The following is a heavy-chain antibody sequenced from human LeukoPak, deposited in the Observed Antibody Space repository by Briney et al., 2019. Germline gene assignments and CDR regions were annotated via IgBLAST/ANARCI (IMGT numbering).Heavy chain of an antibody. Sequence: GGSLRLSCAASGFTFSSYGMSWARQAPGKGLEWVSAISGSGGSTYYADSVKGRFTISRDNSKNTLYLQVNSLRAEDTAVYYCAKDGCTSCYHWDAFDIWGQGTMVTVSS. CDR1: GFTFSSYG. D-gene: IGHD2-2*01. J-gene: IGHJ3*02. V-gene: IGHV3-23*01. CDR3: AKDGCTSCYHWDAFDI. CDR2: ISGSGGST.